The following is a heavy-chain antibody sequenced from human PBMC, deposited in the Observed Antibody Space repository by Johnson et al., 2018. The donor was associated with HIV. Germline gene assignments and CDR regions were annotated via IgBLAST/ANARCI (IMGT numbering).Heavy chain of an antibody. V-gene: IGHV3-30*03. CDR3: ARAGIVFDI. J-gene: IGHJ3*02. CDR2: ISYDGSYK. D-gene: IGHD2-15*01. Sequence: QVQLVESGGGVVQPGRSLRLSCAASGFTFSTYGMHWVRQAPGKGLGWVAFISYDGSYKYYADSVKGRFTISRDNSKNMLYLQMHSLRGDDTAVYYCARAGIVFDIWGLGTKVTVSS. CDR1: GFTFSTYG.